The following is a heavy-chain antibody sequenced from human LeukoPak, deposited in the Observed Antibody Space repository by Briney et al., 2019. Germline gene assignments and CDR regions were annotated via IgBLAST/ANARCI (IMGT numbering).Heavy chain of an antibody. J-gene: IGHJ4*02. V-gene: IGHV1-69*04. Sequence: SVKVSCKASGGTFSSYAISWVRQAPGQGLEWMGRIIPILGIANYAQKFQGRVTITADKSTSTAYMELSSLRSEDTAVYYCARASPITWFPYYFDYWGQGTLVTVSS. CDR2: IIPILGIA. CDR3: ARASPITWFPYYFDY. D-gene: IGHD5-12*01. CDR1: GGTFSSYA.